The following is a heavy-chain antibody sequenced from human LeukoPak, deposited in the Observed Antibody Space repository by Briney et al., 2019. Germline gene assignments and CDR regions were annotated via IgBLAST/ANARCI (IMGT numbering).Heavy chain of an antibody. D-gene: IGHD1-26*01. CDR1: GGSISSYY. V-gene: IGHV4-59*01. J-gene: IGHJ6*02. CDR3: ARGSYSGSYYYYYGMDV. CDR2: IYYSGST. Sequence: SETLSLTCSVSGGSISSYYWTWTRQPPGKGLEWIGNIYYSGSTNYNPSLKTRVTISVDTSKIQFSLKLSSVTAADTAVYYCARGSYSGSYYYYYGMDVWGQGTTVTVSS.